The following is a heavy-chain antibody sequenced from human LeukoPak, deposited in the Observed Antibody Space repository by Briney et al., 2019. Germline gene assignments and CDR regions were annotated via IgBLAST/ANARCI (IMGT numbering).Heavy chain of an antibody. CDR2: ISAYNGNT. Sequence: GASVKVSCKASGYTFTSYGISWVRQAPGQGLEWTGWISAYNGNTNYAQKLQGRVTMTTDTSTSTAYMELRSLRSDDTAVYYCARDPEDSSSSGVDWFDPWGQGTLVTVSS. D-gene: IGHD6-6*01. CDR1: GYTFTSYG. J-gene: IGHJ5*02. V-gene: IGHV1-18*01. CDR3: ARDPEDSSSSGVDWFDP.